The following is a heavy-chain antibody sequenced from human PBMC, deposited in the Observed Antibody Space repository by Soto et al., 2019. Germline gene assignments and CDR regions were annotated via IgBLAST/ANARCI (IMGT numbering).Heavy chain of an antibody. Sequence: QVQLQESGPGLVKPSETLSLTCTVSGGSISSYYWSWIRQPPGKGLEWIGYIYYSGSTNYNPSLKCRVTISVDTSKNQFSLKLSSVTAADTAVYYCVRVVGYCSSTSCPLFAFDIWGQGTMVTVSS. J-gene: IGHJ3*02. D-gene: IGHD2-2*01. CDR1: GGSISSYY. CDR2: IYYSGST. V-gene: IGHV4-59*01. CDR3: VRVVGYCSSTSCPLFAFDI.